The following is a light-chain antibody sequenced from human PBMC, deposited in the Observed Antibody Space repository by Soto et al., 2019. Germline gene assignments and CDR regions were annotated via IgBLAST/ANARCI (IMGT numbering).Light chain of an antibody. CDR2: EVS. CDR3: CSSAGSSTPLI. J-gene: IGLJ1*01. Sequence: QSALTQPASVSGSPGQSITISCTGTSSDVGSYNLVSWYQQHPGKAPKLMIYEVSKRPSGVSNRFSGSKSGNTASLTISGLQAGDEADYYCCSSAGSSTPLIFGTGTKVTVL. V-gene: IGLV2-23*02. CDR1: SSDVGSYNL.